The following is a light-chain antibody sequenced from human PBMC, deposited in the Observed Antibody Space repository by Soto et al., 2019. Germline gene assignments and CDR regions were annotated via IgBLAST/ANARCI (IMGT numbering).Light chain of an antibody. CDR1: SSDVGGYNY. CDR3: CAYAVINTVI. Sequence: QSALTQPPSASGSPGQSVTISCTGTSSDVGGYNYVSWYQQHPGKAPKLRMFRVTERPSGVPDRFSGSKSGNTASLTVSGLQAEDEADYYCCAYAVINTVIFGGGTQLTVL. J-gene: IGLJ2*01. V-gene: IGLV2-8*01. CDR2: RVT.